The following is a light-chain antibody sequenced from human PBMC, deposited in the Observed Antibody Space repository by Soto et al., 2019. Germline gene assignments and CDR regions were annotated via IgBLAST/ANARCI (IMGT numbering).Light chain of an antibody. V-gene: IGKV3-20*01. CDR2: GAS. J-gene: IGKJ2*01. CDR1: QSVSSSY. Sequence: EIVLTQSPGTLSLSPGERVTVSCRASQSVSSSYLAWYQQKPGQAPRLLIYGASSRATGIPDRFSGSGSGTDLTLTISRLESEDFAVYYCQQYGSSPYTFGQGTKLEIK. CDR3: QQYGSSPYT.